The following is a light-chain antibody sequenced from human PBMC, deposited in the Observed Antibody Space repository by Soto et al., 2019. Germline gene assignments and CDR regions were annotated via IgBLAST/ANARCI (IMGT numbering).Light chain of an antibody. CDR3: QQYNNWPLT. Sequence: EIVMTQSPATLSVSPWERATLSCRASQSVSSDLAWYEQKPGQAPRLLIYGASTRATGIPARFSGSGSGTEFTLNISSLQSEDFEVYYCQQYNNWPLTFGGGPQVDIK. CDR1: QSVSSD. CDR2: GAS. V-gene: IGKV3-15*01. J-gene: IGKJ4*01.